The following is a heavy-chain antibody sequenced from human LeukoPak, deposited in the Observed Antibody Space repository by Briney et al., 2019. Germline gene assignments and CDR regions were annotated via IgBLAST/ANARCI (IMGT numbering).Heavy chain of an antibody. V-gene: IGHV3-30*18. CDR2: IPSDGSYT. CDR1: GFNFNSHG. CDR3: AKDKGREGDY. Sequence: GGSLRLSCAASGFNFNSHGMHWVRQALGKGLEWVALIPSDGSYTYYADSVKGRFTISRDNSKNTLSLQMSSLRPEDTAVYYCAKDKGREGDYWGQGNLVTVSS. J-gene: IGHJ4*02.